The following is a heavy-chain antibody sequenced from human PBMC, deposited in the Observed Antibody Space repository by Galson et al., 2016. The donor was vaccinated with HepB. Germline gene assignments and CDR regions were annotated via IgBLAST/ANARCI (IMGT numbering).Heavy chain of an antibody. D-gene: IGHD6-13*01. Sequence: TLSLTCTVSGGSISSGYYYWSWIRQPAGKGLEWIGRIYSSGNTKYNTNYNPSLESRVTISVDTSEKQFSLQLTSVTAADTAVYYCVRQPYSSTPWDSLGWGQGTLVTVSS. CDR1: GGSISSGYYY. CDR3: VRQPYSSTPWDSLG. CDR2: IYSSG. V-gene: IGHV4-61*02. J-gene: IGHJ1*01.